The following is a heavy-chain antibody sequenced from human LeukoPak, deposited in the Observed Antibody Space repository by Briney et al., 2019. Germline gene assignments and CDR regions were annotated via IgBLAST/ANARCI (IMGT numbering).Heavy chain of an antibody. V-gene: IGHV3-7*01. CDR3: AGEGCSGGSCYHNWFDP. D-gene: IGHD2-15*01. J-gene: IGHJ5*02. Sequence: PGGSLRLSCAASGFTFSSYRMSWVRQAPGKGLEWVANINQDRSGKYYVDSVKGRFTISRDNAKNSLYLQMNSLRAEDTAVYYCAGEGCSGGSCYHNWFDPWGEGALVTVSS. CDR2: INQDRSGK. CDR1: GFTFSSYR.